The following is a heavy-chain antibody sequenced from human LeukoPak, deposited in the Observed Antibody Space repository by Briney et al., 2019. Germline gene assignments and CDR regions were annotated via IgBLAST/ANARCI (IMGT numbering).Heavy chain of an antibody. CDR2: ISYDGSNK. J-gene: IGHJ4*02. V-gene: IGHV3-30*18. CDR3: AKDRFGCVDY. CDR1: GFTFSSYG. Sequence: GGSLRLYCAASGFTFSSYGMHWVRQAPGKGLEWVAVISYDGSNKYYAYSVRGRFTISRDNSKNTLYLQMNSLRAEDTAVYYCAKDRFGCVDYWGQGTLVTVSS. D-gene: IGHD3-16*01.